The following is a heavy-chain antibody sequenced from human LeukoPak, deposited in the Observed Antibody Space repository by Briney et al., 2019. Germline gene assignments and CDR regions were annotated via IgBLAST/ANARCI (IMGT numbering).Heavy chain of an antibody. Sequence: GGSLRLSCAASGFTFSSYEMNWVRQAPGKGLEWVSYISSSGSTIYYADSVKGRFTISRDNAKNSLYLQMNSLRAEDTAVYYCARDFGTGTTDYYYYCMDVWGQGTTVTVSS. V-gene: IGHV3-48*03. D-gene: IGHD1-1*01. CDR3: ARDFGTGTTDYYYYCMDV. CDR2: ISSSGSTI. CDR1: GFTFSSYE. J-gene: IGHJ6*02.